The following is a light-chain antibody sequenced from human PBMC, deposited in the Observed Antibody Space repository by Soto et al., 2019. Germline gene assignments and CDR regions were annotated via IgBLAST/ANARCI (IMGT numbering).Light chain of an antibody. CDR3: QQSYTTPRT. J-gene: IGKJ1*01. V-gene: IGKV1-39*01. Sequence: DIQMTQSPSSLSASIGDSVTITCRASQTIIGYLNWYQQKPGKAPRLLINAASNLQSGVPSMFRGSGSETDFALTIASLQPEDFATYDCQQSYTTPRTFGQGTKVEIQ. CDR2: AAS. CDR1: QTIIGY.